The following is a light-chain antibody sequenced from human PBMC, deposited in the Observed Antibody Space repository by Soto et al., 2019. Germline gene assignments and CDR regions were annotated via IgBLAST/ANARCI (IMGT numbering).Light chain of an antibody. CDR3: QSSDSSLSGVV. CDR1: SSNIGAGYD. J-gene: IGLJ2*01. V-gene: IGLV1-40*01. Sequence: QSVLTQPPSVSGAPGQTVTISCTGSSSNIGAGYDVHWYQQLPGTAPKLLIYGNSNRPSVVPDRFSGSKSGTSASLAITGLPAEDEADYYCQSSDSSLSGVVFGGGTKLTVL. CDR2: GNS.